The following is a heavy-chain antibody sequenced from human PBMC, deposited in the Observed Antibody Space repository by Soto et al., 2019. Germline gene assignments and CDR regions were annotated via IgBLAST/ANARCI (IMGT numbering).Heavy chain of an antibody. V-gene: IGHV3-64D*08. D-gene: IGHD2-15*01. Sequence: GGSLRLSCSASGFTFSSYAMHWVRQAPGKGLEYVSAISSNGGSTYYADSVKGRFTISRDNSKNTLYLQMSSLRAEDTAVYYCVKDFALWVVAPLVDYWGQGTLVTVSS. CDR3: VKDFALWVVAPLVDY. J-gene: IGHJ4*02. CDR2: ISSNGGST. CDR1: GFTFSSYA.